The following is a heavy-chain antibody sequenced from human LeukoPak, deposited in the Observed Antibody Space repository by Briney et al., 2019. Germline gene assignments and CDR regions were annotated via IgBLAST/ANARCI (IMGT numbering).Heavy chain of an antibody. CDR2: IYYGGIT. V-gene: IGHV4-39*07. D-gene: IGHD1-26*01. J-gene: IGHJ4*02. Sequence: PSETLSLTCTVSGGSISSSGYYWGWIRQPPGKGLEWIGSIYYGGITYYNPSLKSRVTISVDTSKNQFSLKLSSVTAADTAVYYCARSLIVGATSHFDYWGRGTLVTVSS. CDR3: ARSLIVGATSHFDY. CDR1: GGSISSSGYY.